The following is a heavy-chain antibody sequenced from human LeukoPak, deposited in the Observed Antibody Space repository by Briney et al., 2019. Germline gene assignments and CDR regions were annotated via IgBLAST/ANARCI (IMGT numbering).Heavy chain of an antibody. CDR2: INPNSGGT. D-gene: IGHD3-9*01. CDR1: GYTFTGYY. CDR3: ARGEYYDILTGRHRMDV. V-gene: IGHV1-2*02. J-gene: IGHJ6*04. Sequence: PVASVKVSCKASGYTFTGYYMHWVRQAPGQGLEWMGWINPNSGGTNYAQKFQGRVTMTRDTSISTAYMELSRLRSDDTTVYYCARGEYYDILTGRHRMDVWGKGTTVTISS.